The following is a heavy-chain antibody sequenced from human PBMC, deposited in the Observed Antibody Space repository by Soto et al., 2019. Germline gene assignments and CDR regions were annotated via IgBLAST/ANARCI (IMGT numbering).Heavy chain of an antibody. J-gene: IGHJ6*02. V-gene: IGHV3-48*01. CDR1: GFTFCSYS. Sequence: GGSLRLSCAASGFTFCSYSMNWVRQAPGKGLEWVSFILSSSGVIYYADSVKGRFTISRDNAKNSLYLQMNSLRAEDTAVYYYARDLRAPQVATSMAYSRDLWGQGTTVTVSS. CDR3: ARDLRAPQVATSMAYSRDL. D-gene: IGHD2-21*01. CDR2: ILSSSGVI.